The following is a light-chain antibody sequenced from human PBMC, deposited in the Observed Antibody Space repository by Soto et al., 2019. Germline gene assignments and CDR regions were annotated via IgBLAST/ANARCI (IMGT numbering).Light chain of an antibody. CDR2: DVD. V-gene: IGLV2-14*01. CDR3: NSYTSTSTVV. Sequence: QSALTQPASVSGSPGQSITIYCTGTSSDVGGYNYVSWYQQHPGKAPKLMIYDVDNRPSGVSNRFSGSRSGNTASLTISGLQAEDEADYYCNSYTSTSTVVFGGGTKLTVL. J-gene: IGLJ2*01. CDR1: SSDVGGYNY.